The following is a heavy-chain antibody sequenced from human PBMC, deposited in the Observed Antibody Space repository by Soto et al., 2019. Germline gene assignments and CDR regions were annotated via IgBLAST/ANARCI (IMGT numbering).Heavy chain of an antibody. V-gene: IGHV1-18*04. J-gene: IGHJ6*02. Sequence: ASVKVSCKASGYTFTSYGISWVRKAPGQGLEWMGWISAYNGNTNYAQKLQGRVTMTTDTSTSTAYMELRSLRSDDTAVYYCARDYDFWSGYYSNYGMDVWGQGTTVTVSS. CDR2: ISAYNGNT. CDR1: GYTFTSYG. D-gene: IGHD3-3*01. CDR3: ARDYDFWSGYYSNYGMDV.